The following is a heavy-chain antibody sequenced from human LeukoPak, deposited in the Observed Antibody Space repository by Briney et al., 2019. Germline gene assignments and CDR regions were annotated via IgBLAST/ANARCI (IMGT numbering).Heavy chain of an antibody. D-gene: IGHD3-10*01. V-gene: IGHV3-73*01. CDR1: GFTFSGSA. CDR2: IRRKADNYAT. J-gene: IGHJ5*02. Sequence: PGGSLTLSCAASGFTFSGSALHWVRQPSGKGLEWVGRIRRKADNYATAYAASVKGRFTISRDDSKNTAYLLMNSLKTEDTAVYCCVRGSSGTVVRGVSWAWFDPWGQGTLVSVSS. CDR3: VRGSSGTVVRGVSWAWFDP.